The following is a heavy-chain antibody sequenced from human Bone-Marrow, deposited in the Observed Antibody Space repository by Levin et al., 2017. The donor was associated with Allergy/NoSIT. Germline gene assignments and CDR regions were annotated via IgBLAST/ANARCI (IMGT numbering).Heavy chain of an antibody. D-gene: IGHD2-2*02. CDR1: GFTFSSYS. CDR2: ISSSSSYI. V-gene: IGHV3-21*01. J-gene: IGHJ6*02. Sequence: GESLKISCAASGFTFSSYSMNWVRQAPGKGLEWVSSISSSSSYIYYADSVKGRFTISRDNAKNSLYLQMNSLRAEDTAVYYCARGGVGVVVPAAIRTRWGDYYYYGMDVWGQGTTVTVSS. CDR3: ARGGVGVVVPAAIRTRWGDYYYYGMDV.